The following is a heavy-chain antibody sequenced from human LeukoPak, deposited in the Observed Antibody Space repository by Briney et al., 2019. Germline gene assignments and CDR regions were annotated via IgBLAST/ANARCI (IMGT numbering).Heavy chain of an antibody. CDR2: ISSSSSYI. D-gene: IGHD6-25*01. Sequence: GGSLRLSCAASGFTFSSYAMSWVRQAPGKGLEWVSSISSSSSYIYYADSVKGRFTISRDNAKNSLYLQMNSLRAEDTAVYYRARVSAYYYYYMDVWGKGTTVTVSS. V-gene: IGHV3-21*01. J-gene: IGHJ6*03. CDR1: GFTFSSYA. CDR3: ARVSAYYYYYMDV.